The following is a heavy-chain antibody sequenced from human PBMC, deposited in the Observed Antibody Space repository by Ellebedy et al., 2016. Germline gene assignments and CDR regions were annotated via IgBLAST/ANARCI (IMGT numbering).Heavy chain of an antibody. J-gene: IGHJ4*02. D-gene: IGHD2-2*01. CDR1: GGSISSSNW. CDR2: IYHSGST. CDR3: ARGGEVAVVPAAPNY. V-gene: IGHV4-4*02. Sequence: SETLSLXXAASGGSISSSNWWSWVRPPPGKGLEWIGEIYHSGSTNYNPSLKSRVTISVDKSKNQFSLKLSSVTAADTAVYYCARGGEVAVVPAAPNYWGQGTLVTVSS.